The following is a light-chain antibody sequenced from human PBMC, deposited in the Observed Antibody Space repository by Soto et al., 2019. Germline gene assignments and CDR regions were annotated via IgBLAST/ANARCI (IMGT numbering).Light chain of an antibody. V-gene: IGKV3-20*01. Sequence: ETVLTQSPGTLSLSAGARPTLSRSASQRVSRRLAWYQQKPGQAPRLLISGASTRATGIPDRFSGSGSGTDFTLTISGLEPEDFALYYCQKYGTSPINFGKGKRREI. CDR1: QRVSRR. CDR3: QKYGTSPIN. J-gene: IGKJ5*01. CDR2: GAS.